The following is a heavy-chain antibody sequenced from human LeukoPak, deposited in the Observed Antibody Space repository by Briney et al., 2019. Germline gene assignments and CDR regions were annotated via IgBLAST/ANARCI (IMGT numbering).Heavy chain of an antibody. Sequence: GGSLRLSCAVSGFXFSRYSINWVRQAPGKGLEWVSVISGGSSSTFYADSVKGRFTISRDNAKSSLYLQMNSLRAEDTAVYYCARNTPSLTTYGMDVWGQGTTVTVSS. CDR3: ARNTPSLTTYGMDV. CDR2: ISGGSSST. V-gene: IGHV3-21*01. J-gene: IGHJ6*02. CDR1: GFXFSRYS. D-gene: IGHD1-14*01.